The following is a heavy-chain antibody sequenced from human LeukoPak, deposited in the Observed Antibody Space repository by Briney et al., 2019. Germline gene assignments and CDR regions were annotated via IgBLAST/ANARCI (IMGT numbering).Heavy chain of an antibody. J-gene: IGHJ4*02. CDR1: RGSLRGYY. CDR2: INHSGDT. CDR3: ASPTGEATR. Sequence: PSETLSLTCAVYRGSLRGYYWSWVRQPPGKGLEWIGEINHSGDTNYNPSHKSRVTMSVDTSKSQFSVKLTSVTAADTAMYYCASPTGEATRWGQGTLVTVSS. D-gene: IGHD7-27*01. V-gene: IGHV4-34*01.